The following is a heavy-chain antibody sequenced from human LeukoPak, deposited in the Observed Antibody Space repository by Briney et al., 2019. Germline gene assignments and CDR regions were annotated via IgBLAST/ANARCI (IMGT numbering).Heavy chain of an antibody. D-gene: IGHD3-10*01. Sequence: GGSLRLSCAASGFTFDDYAMHWVRQAPGKGLEWVSVIYSGGSTYYADSVKGRFTISRDNSKNTLYLQMNSLRAEDTAVYYCASLWFGEFTFDYWGQGTLVTVSS. CDR3: ASLWFGEFTFDY. J-gene: IGHJ4*02. CDR2: IYSGGST. CDR1: GFTFDDYA. V-gene: IGHV3-66*01.